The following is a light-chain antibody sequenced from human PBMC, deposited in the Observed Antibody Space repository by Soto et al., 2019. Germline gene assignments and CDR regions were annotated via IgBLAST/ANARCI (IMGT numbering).Light chain of an antibody. CDR1: QSVSSK. CDR3: HQYNHWLTWT. J-gene: IGKJ1*01. Sequence: EIVLMQSPGTLSLSPGERATLSCRASQSVSSKLAWYQQRPGQAPRLLIYSASTRATGIPARFSGSGSGTEFTLTISSLQSEDFAVYYCHQYNHWLTWTFGQGTKVDIK. CDR2: SAS. V-gene: IGKV3-15*01.